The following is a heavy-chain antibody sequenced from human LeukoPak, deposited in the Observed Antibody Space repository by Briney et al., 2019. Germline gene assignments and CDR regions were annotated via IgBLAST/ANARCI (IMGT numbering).Heavy chain of an antibody. CDR3: ARYKYPDYGDHPGFDY. D-gene: IGHD4-17*01. CDR2: IYPGDSDT. CDR1: GYSFSTYW. V-gene: IGHV5-51*01. Sequence: GESLKISCKGSGYSFSTYWIAWVRQMPGKGLEWMGIIYPGDSDTRYSPSFQGQVTISADKSISTAYLQWSSLKASDTAMYYCARYKYPDYGDHPGFDYWGQGTLVTVSS. J-gene: IGHJ4*02.